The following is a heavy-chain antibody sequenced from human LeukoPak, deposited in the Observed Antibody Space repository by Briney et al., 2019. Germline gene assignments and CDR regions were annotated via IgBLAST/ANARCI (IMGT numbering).Heavy chain of an antibody. V-gene: IGHV3-23*01. D-gene: IGHD3-22*01. Sequence: GGSLRLSCAASGFTFTSYSMNWVRQAPGKGLEWVSTISGGGGSTYYADSVKGRFTISRDNSKNTLYLQVNSLRAEDTAVYYCAKVPQYYYDSSGYFDYWGQGTLVTVSS. CDR1: GFTFTSYS. CDR3: AKVPQYYYDSSGYFDY. J-gene: IGHJ4*02. CDR2: ISGGGGST.